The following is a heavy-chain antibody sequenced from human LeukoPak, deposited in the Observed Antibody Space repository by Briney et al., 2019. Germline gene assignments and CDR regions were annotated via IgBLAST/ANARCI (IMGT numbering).Heavy chain of an antibody. CDR3: AREGLDP. J-gene: IGHJ5*02. CDR1: GYTFTNYD. Sequence: GASVKVSCKASGYTFTNYDINWVRQAPGQGLEWMGYMNPNSGNTVYAQSFQGRVTITTDTSINTSYMELSSLRSEDTAVYFCAREGLDPWGQGTLVTVSS. V-gene: IGHV1-8*03. CDR2: MNPNSGNT.